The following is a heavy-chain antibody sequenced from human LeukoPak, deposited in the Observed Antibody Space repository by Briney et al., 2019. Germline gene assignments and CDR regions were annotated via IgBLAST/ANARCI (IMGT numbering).Heavy chain of an antibody. CDR2: IYNSGST. J-gene: IGHJ4*02. V-gene: IGHV4-59*11. CDR1: GGFISGHY. CDR3: ARGGVLKSVDY. D-gene: IGHD3-16*01. Sequence: SDTLSLTCIISGGFISGHYWTWIRQPPGKGLEWIGYIYNSGSTKYSPSLKSRVTISVDTSKNQFSLKLSSVTAADTAVYYCARGGVLKSVDYWGQGTLVAVSS.